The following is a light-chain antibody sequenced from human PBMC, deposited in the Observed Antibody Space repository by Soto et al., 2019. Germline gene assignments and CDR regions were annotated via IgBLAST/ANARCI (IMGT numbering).Light chain of an antibody. J-gene: IGKJ2*01. CDR3: QQRSNWPPYT. Sequence: EIVLTQSPATLSLSPGERATLSCRASKSVSSYLAGYQQKPGQAPRLLIYDASNRATGIPARFFGSGAVTDVTLTISSREPDDFVVYYCQQRSNWPPYTFGQGTKLEIK. V-gene: IGKV3-11*01. CDR2: DAS. CDR1: KSVSSY.